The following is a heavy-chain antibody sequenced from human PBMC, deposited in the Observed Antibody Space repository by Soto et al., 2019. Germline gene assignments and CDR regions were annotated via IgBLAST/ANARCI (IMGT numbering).Heavy chain of an antibody. Sequence: GGSLRLSCAASGFSFRNYVMHWVRQAPGKGLEDVSAISGNGDSTYYASSLKGRFTISRDNSTNVLYLTMGSLRPDDMAVYYCASALAIYALDVWGQGTMVTVSS. J-gene: IGHJ3*01. CDR2: ISGNGDST. CDR1: GFSFRNYV. CDR3: ASALAIYALDV. V-gene: IGHV3-64*01. D-gene: IGHD3-9*01.